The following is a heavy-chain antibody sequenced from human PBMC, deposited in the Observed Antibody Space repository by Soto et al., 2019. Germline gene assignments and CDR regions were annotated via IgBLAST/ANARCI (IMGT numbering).Heavy chain of an antibody. CDR1: GYTFTSFV. Sequence: QVQLVQSGAEVKKPGASVKVSCKASGYTFTSFVVHWVRQAPGQRLAWMGWIDAGKGNTKYSLKFQGNVIITRATSASTGYMDLSSLTSEDTAVYYCARDYPYCTGGSCLGSWGQGTLVIVSS. V-gene: IGHV1-3*01. D-gene: IGHD2-15*01. CDR2: IDAGKGNT. CDR3: ARDYPYCTGGSCLGS. J-gene: IGHJ5*02.